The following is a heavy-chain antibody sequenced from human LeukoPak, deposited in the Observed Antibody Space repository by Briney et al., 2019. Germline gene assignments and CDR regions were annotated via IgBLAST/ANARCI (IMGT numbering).Heavy chain of an antibody. J-gene: IGHJ4*02. V-gene: IGHV1-18*01. CDR2: ISAYNGNT. D-gene: IGHD3-16*02. CDR3: ARDAMITFGGVIARGDY. Sequence: ASVKVSCKASGYTFTSYGISWVGQAPAQGLEWMGWISAYNGNTNYAQKLQGRVTMTTDTSTSTVYVELRSLRSDDTAVYYCARDAMITFGGVIARGDYWGQGTLVTVSS. CDR1: GYTFTSYG.